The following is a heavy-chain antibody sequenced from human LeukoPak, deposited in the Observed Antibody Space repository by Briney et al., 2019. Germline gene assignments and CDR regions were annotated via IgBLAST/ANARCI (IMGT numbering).Heavy chain of an antibody. Sequence: PGGSLRLSCAASGFTFSSYSMNWVRQAPGKGLEWVSYISSSSSSTIYYADSVKGRFTISRDNAKNSLYLQMNSLRAEDTAVYYCARVTQKLSGGSFEFDYWGQGTLVTVSS. J-gene: IGHJ4*02. CDR1: GFTFSSYS. V-gene: IGHV3-48*01. CDR3: ARVTQKLSGGSFEFDY. D-gene: IGHD2-15*01. CDR2: ISSSSSSTI.